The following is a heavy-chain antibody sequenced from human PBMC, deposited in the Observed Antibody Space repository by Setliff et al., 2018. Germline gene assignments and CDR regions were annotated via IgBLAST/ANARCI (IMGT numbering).Heavy chain of an antibody. J-gene: IGHJ2*01. D-gene: IGHD4-17*01. Sequence: SETLSLTCAVYGGSFSDYWWSWIRQLPGKGLEWIAEIHHSGSTNFHPSLKSRVAISVDPSKNQFYLNLRSVTAADTAVYFCAQGTKTMVINYWYFDVWGRGTPVTVSS. V-gene: IGHV4-34*01. CDR3: AQGTKTMVINYWYFDV. CDR1: GGSFSDYW. CDR2: IHHSGST.